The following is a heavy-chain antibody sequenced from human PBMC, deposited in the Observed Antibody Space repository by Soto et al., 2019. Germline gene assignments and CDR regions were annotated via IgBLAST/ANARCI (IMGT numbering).Heavy chain of an antibody. Sequence: GGSLRLSCAASGFTFSSYAMSWVRQAPGKGLEWVSAISGSGGSTYYADSVKGRFTISRDNSKNTLYLQMNSLRAEDTAVYYCVRRLFVVVLVAATNDGMDVCGQGTTVTVSS. D-gene: IGHD2-15*01. J-gene: IGHJ6*02. CDR2: ISGSGGST. V-gene: IGHV3-23*01. CDR1: GFTFSSYA. CDR3: VRRLFVVVLVAATNDGMDV.